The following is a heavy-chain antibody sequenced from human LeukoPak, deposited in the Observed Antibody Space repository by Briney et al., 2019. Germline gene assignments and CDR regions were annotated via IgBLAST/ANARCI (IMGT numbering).Heavy chain of an antibody. J-gene: IGHJ4*02. V-gene: IGHV1-18*01. D-gene: IGHD5-24*01. CDR2: INAYNDNT. Sequence: VASVKVSCTASGYIFTGYGISWVRQAPGQGLEWMGWINAYNDNTNYAQKFQGRVTMTTDTSTSTAYMELRSLRSDDTAVYYCARDGRDDYNLVYWGQGTLVTVSS. CDR1: GYIFTGYG. CDR3: ARDGRDDYNLVY.